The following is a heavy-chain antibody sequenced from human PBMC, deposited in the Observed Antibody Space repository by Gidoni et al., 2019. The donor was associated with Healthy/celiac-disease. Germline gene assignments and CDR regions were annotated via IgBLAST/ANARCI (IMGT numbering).Heavy chain of an antibody. Sequence: QVQLVQSGAEVKKPGASVKASCKASGYTFTGYYMHWVRQAPGQGLEWMGWINPNSGGTNYAQKFQGWVTMTRDTSISTAYMELSRLRSDDTAVYYCARSIAARHYAFDIWGQGTMVTVSS. V-gene: IGHV1-2*04. D-gene: IGHD6-6*01. CDR1: GYTFTGYY. CDR3: ARSIAARHYAFDI. CDR2: INPNSGGT. J-gene: IGHJ3*02.